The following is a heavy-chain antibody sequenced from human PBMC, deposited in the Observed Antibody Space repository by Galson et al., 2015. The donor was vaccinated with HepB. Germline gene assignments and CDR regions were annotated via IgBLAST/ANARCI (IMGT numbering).Heavy chain of an antibody. CDR3: TIDSTRIVGAILEY. CDR1: GYALTDSS. J-gene: IGHJ4*02. Sequence: SVKVSCKVSGYALTDSSMHWVRQAPGKGLEWMGGFDPEADETKYAQKFQGRIIMTEDTSTDTAYMELSSLRSDDTAVYYCTIDSTRIVGAILEYWGQGTLVTVSS. V-gene: IGHV1-24*01. D-gene: IGHD1-26*01. CDR2: FDPEADET.